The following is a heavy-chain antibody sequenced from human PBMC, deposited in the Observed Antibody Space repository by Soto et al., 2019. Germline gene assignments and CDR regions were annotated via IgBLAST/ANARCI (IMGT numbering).Heavy chain of an antibody. Sequence: ASVKVSCKASGYTFTSYGISWVRQAPGQGLEWKGWISAYNGNTNYAQKLQGRVTMTTDTSTSTAYMELRSLRSDDTAVYYCARDLGYSSGWTYYYCGMDVWGQATTVTVSS. V-gene: IGHV1-18*01. CDR1: GYTFTSYG. D-gene: IGHD6-19*01. J-gene: IGHJ6*02. CDR2: ISAYNGNT. CDR3: ARDLGYSSGWTYYYCGMDV.